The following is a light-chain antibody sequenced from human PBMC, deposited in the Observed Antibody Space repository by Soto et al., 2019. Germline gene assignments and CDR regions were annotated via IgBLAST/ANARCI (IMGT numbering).Light chain of an antibody. Sequence: EIVLTQSPGTLSLSPGERATLSCSASQSVSSSYLAWYQQTPGQAPRLLIYGASSRATGIPDRFSGSGSGTDFTLTISRLEPEDFAVYYCQQCGSSPWTFGQGTKVEIK. J-gene: IGKJ1*01. CDR1: QSVSSSY. CDR2: GAS. V-gene: IGKV3-20*01. CDR3: QQCGSSPWT.